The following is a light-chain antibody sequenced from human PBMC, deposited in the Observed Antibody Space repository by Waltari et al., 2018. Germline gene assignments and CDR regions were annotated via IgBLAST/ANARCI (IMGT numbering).Light chain of an antibody. Sequence: DIQMTESPSSLSASVGDRVALTCRASQSVDNYLNWFRQRPGKAPELLIYAASSLQGGVPSRFTGSGYGTDFTLTISSLQSEDFATYYCQQSYSMPRTFGQGTKLEI. V-gene: IGKV1-39*01. CDR1: QSVDNY. CDR3: QQSYSMPRT. CDR2: AAS. J-gene: IGKJ2*01.